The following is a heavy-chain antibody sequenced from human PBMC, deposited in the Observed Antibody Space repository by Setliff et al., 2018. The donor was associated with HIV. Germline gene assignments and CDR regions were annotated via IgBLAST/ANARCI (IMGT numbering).Heavy chain of an antibody. V-gene: IGHV3-72*01. CDR1: GFSFSDHY. Sequence: GGSLRLSCAASGFSFSDHYMDWFRQAPGKGLEWVGRTRNQAESYTTEYAASVEGRFTISRDDSKNSLYLQMNSLKTEDTAVYYCARGSTVGTAFDYWGQGTLVTVSS. J-gene: IGHJ4*02. D-gene: IGHD4-17*01. CDR3: ARGSTVGTAFDY. CDR2: TRNQAESYTT.